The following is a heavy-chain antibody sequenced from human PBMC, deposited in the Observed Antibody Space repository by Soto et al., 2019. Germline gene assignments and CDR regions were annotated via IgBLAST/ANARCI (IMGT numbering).Heavy chain of an antibody. D-gene: IGHD4-4*01. Sequence: EVQLVESGGGLVQPGGSLRLSCATSGLAFSTYWMAWVRQAPGKGLEWVGNTKPDETETYYAGSVEGRFTISRDNAKSSLYLQMDSLRVEDTAVYYCATIGDVTFHYWGQGTPVTVSS. CDR2: TKPDETET. CDR1: GLAFSTYW. V-gene: IGHV3-7*02. J-gene: IGHJ4*02. CDR3: ATIGDVTFHY.